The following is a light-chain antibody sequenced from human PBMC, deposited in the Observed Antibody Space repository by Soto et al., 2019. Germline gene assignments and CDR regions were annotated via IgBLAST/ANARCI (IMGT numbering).Light chain of an antibody. CDR2: GAS. V-gene: IGKV3-20*01. J-gene: IGKJ5*01. Sequence: EIVMTQSPATLSVSAGERATLSCRARQSVRSNLAWYQQKPGQAPRLLIYGASSRATGIPDRFSGSGSGTDFTLTISRLEPEDFAVYYCQQYGSSPITFGQGTRLEIK. CDR1: QSVRSN. CDR3: QQYGSSPIT.